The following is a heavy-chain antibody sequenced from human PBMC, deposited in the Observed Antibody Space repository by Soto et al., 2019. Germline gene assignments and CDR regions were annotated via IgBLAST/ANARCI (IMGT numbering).Heavy chain of an antibody. J-gene: IGHJ5*02. V-gene: IGHV4-39*02. Sequence: SETLSLTCTVSGGSISSSSYYWGWIRQPPGKGLEWIGSIYYSGSTYYNPSLKSRVTISVDTSKNQFSLKLSSVTAADTAVYYCARELRQCPARGYNWFDPWGQGTLVTVSS. D-gene: IGHD3-10*01. CDR3: ARELRQCPARGYNWFDP. CDR1: GGSISSSSYY. CDR2: IYYSGST.